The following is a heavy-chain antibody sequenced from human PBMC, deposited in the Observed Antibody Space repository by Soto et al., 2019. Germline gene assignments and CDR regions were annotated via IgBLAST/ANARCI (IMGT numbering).Heavy chain of an antibody. D-gene: IGHD2-8*01. CDR3: ARDLHRMVYTALFDY. Sequence: GASVKVSCKASGYTFTSYAMHWVRQAPGQRLEWMGWINAGNGNTKYSQKFQGRVTITRDTSASTAYMELSSLRSEDTAVYYCARDLHRMVYTALFDYWGQGTLVTVSS. J-gene: IGHJ4*02. CDR1: GYTFTSYA. CDR2: INAGNGNT. V-gene: IGHV1-3*01.